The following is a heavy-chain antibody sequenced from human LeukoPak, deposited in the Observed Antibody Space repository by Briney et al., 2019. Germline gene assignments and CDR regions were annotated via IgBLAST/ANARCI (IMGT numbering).Heavy chain of an antibody. J-gene: IGHJ6*02. CDR1: GDSISSYY. D-gene: IGHD2-2*01. CDR3: ARLRDVVVPAAAYYYYFGMDV. V-gene: IGHV4-59*08. Sequence: SETLSLTCTASGDSISSYYRSWIRQPPGKGLEWMGYIYYSGSTNYNPSLKSRVTTSVDASKNRLSLKLSSVTAADTAVYYCARLRDVVVPAAAYYYYFGMDVWGQGTTVTVSS. CDR2: IYYSGST.